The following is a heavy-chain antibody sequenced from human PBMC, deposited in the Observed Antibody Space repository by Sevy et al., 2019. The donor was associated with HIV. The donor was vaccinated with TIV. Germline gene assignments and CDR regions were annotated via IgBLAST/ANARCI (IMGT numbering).Heavy chain of an antibody. D-gene: IGHD1-1*01. Sequence: GESLKISCKGSGYTFTDYWIVWVRQMPGKGLEWMGIIYPGDSDTTDSPSLQGQVTISADKSISTTYLQWSGLKASDTAMYYCARGARGTLPSYYYYGMDVWGLGTTVTVSS. CDR1: GYTFTDYW. CDR3: ARGARGTLPSYYYYGMDV. V-gene: IGHV5-51*01. J-gene: IGHJ6*02. CDR2: IYPGDSDT.